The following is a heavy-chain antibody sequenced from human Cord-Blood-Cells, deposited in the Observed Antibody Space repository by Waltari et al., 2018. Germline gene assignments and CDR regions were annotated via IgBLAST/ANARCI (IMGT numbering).Heavy chain of an antibody. Sequence: QVQLVQSGAEVKKPGASVKVSCKVSGYTLTELSMHWVRQAPGKGLEWMGGFDPEDGETSYAQKFQGRVTMTEDTSTDTAYMELSSLRSEDTAVYYCATGARSVVPHPLASSMDVWGQGTTVTVSS. D-gene: IGHD6-19*01. V-gene: IGHV1-24*01. J-gene: IGHJ6*02. CDR3: ATGARSVVPHPLASSMDV. CDR2: FDPEDGET. CDR1: GYTLTELS.